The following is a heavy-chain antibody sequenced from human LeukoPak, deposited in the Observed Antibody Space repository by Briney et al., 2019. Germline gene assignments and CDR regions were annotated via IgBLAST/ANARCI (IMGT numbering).Heavy chain of an antibody. Sequence: SETLSLTCTVSGGSISSGGYYWSWIRQHPGKGLEWIGYIYYSGSTYYNPSLKSRVTISVDTSKNQFSLKLSSVTAADTAVYYCARDTGTTPPYFDYWGQGTLVTVSS. CDR2: IYYSGST. D-gene: IGHD1-1*01. J-gene: IGHJ4*02. CDR1: GGSISSGGYY. V-gene: IGHV4-31*03. CDR3: ARDTGTTPPYFDY.